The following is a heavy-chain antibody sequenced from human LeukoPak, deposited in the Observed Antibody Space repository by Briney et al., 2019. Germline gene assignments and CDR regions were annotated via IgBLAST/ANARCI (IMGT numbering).Heavy chain of an antibody. D-gene: IGHD1-26*01. CDR3: ASGGPTRGTLES. CDR2: LRKDDTYS. V-gene: IGHV3-30*02. CDR1: GFGFSSYG. J-gene: IGHJ4*02. Sequence: HPGGSLRLPCEASGFGFSSYGMYWVRKTPDKELEWVAYLRKDDTYSDYADSVRGRFTISRDNCMYTVDLQMTSRRIEDTAVEYCASGGPTRGTLESWGQGTLVTVS.